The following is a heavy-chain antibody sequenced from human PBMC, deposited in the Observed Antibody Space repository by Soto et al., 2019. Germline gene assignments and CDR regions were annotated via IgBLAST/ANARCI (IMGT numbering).Heavy chain of an antibody. D-gene: IGHD3-10*01. CDR2: IYYSGST. CDR3: ARDLYYGSGPLRPDPYYYSGMDV. J-gene: IGHJ6*02. Sequence: QVQLQESGPGLVKPSETLSLTCTVSGGSVSSSNFYWSWIRQPPGKGLEWIGYIYYSGSTNYNPSLKSRVNISVDTSKNQFSLKLSSVTAADTAVYYCARDLYYGSGPLRPDPYYYSGMDVWGQGTTVTVAS. V-gene: IGHV4-61*01. CDR1: GGSVSSSNFY.